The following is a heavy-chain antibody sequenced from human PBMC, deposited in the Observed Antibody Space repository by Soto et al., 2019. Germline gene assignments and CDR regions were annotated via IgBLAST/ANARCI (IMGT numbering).Heavy chain of an antibody. Sequence: ASVKVSCKASGYTFTSHGINWVRQAPGQGLEWMGWISGYNGNTNYAQKFQGRVTMTTNTSTSTAYMELRSLRSDDTAVYYCARVIAVAGLDYWGQGTQVTVPQ. CDR1: GYTFTSHG. V-gene: IGHV1-18*01. D-gene: IGHD6-19*01. CDR3: ARVIAVAGLDY. J-gene: IGHJ4*02. CDR2: ISGYNGNT.